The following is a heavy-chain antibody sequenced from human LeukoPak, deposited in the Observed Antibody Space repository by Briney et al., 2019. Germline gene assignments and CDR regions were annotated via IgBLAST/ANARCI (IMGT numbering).Heavy chain of an antibody. V-gene: IGHV1-2*02. Sequence: ASVKVSCKASGYTFTSYDINWVRQAPGQGLEWMGWIHPKSGDTKYAPKFLGRVTLTRDTSATIVYMDLTWLTSDDTAVYYCSRGSGISYGGIDYWGQGTLVTVSS. D-gene: IGHD5-18*01. CDR3: SRGSGISYGGIDY. CDR2: IHPKSGDT. CDR1: GYTFTSYD. J-gene: IGHJ4*02.